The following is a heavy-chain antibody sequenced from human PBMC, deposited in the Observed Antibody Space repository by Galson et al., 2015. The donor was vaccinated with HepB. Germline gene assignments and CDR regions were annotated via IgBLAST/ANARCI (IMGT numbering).Heavy chain of an antibody. CDR2: IWYDETNK. V-gene: IGHV3-33*01. Sequence: SLRLSCAASGFTFSDYSMNWLRQAPGKGLEWVAVIWYDETNKYYADSVKGRFTISRGNSKNTLYLQMNSLRAEDTAVYYCARDSYGMDVWGQGTTVTVSS. CDR3: ARDSYGMDV. CDR1: GFTFSDYS. J-gene: IGHJ6*02.